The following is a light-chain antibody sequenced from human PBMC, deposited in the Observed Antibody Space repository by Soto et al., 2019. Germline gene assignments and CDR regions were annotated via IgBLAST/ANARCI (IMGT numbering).Light chain of an antibody. J-gene: IGKJ5*01. CDR2: GAS. Sequence: EIVLTQSPGTLSLSPGERATLSCRASQSVSSSYLAWHQQKRGQAPRLLIYGASRRATGIPDRFSGSGSGTDSTLTISRLEPEDFAVYYCQQYGSSPITFGQGTRLEI. CDR3: QQYGSSPIT. V-gene: IGKV3-20*01. CDR1: QSVSSSY.